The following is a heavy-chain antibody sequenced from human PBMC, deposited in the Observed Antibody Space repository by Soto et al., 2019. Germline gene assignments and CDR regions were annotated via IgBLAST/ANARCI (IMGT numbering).Heavy chain of an antibody. J-gene: IGHJ4*02. Sequence: APAEASCTASGYTYPNHEISRVRSDPGKGLEWLGWISGLDGKTKYAQRLQGRVTMTADTSTSTAYMELRSLRSDDTAVYYCARDFHPLAYYFDDWVQGTLVTFSS. CDR3: ARDFHPLAYYFDD. V-gene: IGHV1-18*04. CDR2: ISGLDGKT. CDR1: GYTYPNHE.